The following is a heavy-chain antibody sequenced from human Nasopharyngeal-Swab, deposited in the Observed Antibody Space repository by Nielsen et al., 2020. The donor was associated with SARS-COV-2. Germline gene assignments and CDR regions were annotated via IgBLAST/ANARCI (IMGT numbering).Heavy chain of an antibody. CDR1: GGSFSGYY. CDR3: ARAGDLTAYYSYYMDV. CDR2: VNHSGST. Sequence: SETLSLTCAVYGGSFSGYYWSWIRQPPGKGLEWTGEVNHSGSTHYNPSLKSRVTISVDTSNNQFSLKLSSVTAADTALYYCARAGDLTAYYSYYMDVWGNGTTVTVSS. J-gene: IGHJ6*03. V-gene: IGHV4-34*01. D-gene: IGHD2-21*02.